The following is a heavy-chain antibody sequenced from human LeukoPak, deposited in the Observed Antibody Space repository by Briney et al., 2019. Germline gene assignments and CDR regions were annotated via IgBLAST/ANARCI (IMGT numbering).Heavy chain of an antibody. V-gene: IGHV1-18*04. D-gene: IGHD3-10*01. CDR1: GYTFTGYY. Sequence: GASVKVSCKASGYTFTGYYMHWVRQAPGQGLEWMGWISAHDGNTKNAQKFQGRVTMTTDTSTSTAYMEVTSLRSDDTAFYYCVRDGYGSGRGYFDYWGQGTLVAVSS. J-gene: IGHJ4*02. CDR2: ISAHDGNT. CDR3: VRDGYGSGRGYFDY.